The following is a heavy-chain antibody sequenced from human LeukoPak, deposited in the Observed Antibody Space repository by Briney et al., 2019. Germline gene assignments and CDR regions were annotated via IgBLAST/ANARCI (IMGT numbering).Heavy chain of an antibody. Sequence: SETLSLTCTVSGGSISGYYWSWIRQPPGKGLEWIAYIYYSRSTNYNPSLKSRVTISLDTSKNQFSLKLTSVTAADTAVYYCARDDSGSYYFDSWGQGTLVTVSS. CDR2: IYYSRST. D-gene: IGHD6-19*01. J-gene: IGHJ4*02. V-gene: IGHV4-59*01. CDR1: GGSISGYY. CDR3: ARDDSGSYYFDS.